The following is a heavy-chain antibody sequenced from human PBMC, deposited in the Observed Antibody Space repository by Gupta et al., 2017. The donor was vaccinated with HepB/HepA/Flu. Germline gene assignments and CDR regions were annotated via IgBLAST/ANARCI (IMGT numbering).Heavy chain of an antibody. D-gene: IGHD3-3*01. CDR3: ARIWFVTIFGVVISNAFDI. V-gene: IGHV1-18*01. Sequence: QVQLVQSGAEVTKPGASVKVSCKASGYTFTSYGISWLRQAPGKGLEWMGWISAYNGNTNYAQKLQGRVTMTTDTSTSTAYMELRSLRSDDTAVYYCARIWFVTIFGVVISNAFDIWGQGTMVTVSS. J-gene: IGHJ3*02. CDR1: GYTFTSYG. CDR2: ISAYNGNT.